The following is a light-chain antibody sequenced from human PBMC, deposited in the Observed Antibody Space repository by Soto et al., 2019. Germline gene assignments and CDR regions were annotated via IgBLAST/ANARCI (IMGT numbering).Light chain of an antibody. Sequence: QLVLTQPPSVSGAPGQRVTISCTGSSSNIGAGHDVHWYQQFPGTAPKLLIYDNSNRPSGVPDRISGSKSGTSASLAITGLQAEDEADYYCQSYDSSLSGSVFGGGTKLTVL. CDR2: DNS. V-gene: IGLV1-40*01. J-gene: IGLJ2*01. CDR3: QSYDSSLSGSV. CDR1: SSNIGAGHD.